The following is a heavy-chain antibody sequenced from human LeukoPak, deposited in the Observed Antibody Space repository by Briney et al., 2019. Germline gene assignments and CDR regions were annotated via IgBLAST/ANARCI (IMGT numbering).Heavy chain of an antibody. V-gene: IGHV1-18*01. J-gene: IGHJ6*03. Sequence: ASVKVSCKGSGDTFSSYAISWVRQAPGQGLEWMEWISAYNGNTNYAQKLQGRVTMTTDTSTSTAYMELSSLRSEDTAVYYCARGRVTTPTYYYYMVVWGKRTTVTVSS. CDR3: ARGRVTTPTYYYYMVV. D-gene: IGHD4-11*01. CDR1: GDTFSSYA. CDR2: ISAYNGNT.